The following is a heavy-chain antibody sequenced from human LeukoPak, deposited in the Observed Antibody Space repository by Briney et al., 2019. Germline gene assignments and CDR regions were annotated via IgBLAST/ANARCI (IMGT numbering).Heavy chain of an antibody. D-gene: IGHD1-1*01. J-gene: IGHJ4*02. CDR3: ARIRYSENIDY. V-gene: IGHV4-38-2*02. Sequence: SETLSLTCTVSGYSISSGYYWGWIRQPPGKGLEWIGSIYHSGSTYYTPSLKSRVTISVDTSKNQFSLKVTSVTAADTAVYYCARIRYSENIDYWGQGTLVTVSS. CDR2: IYHSGST. CDR1: GYSISSGYY.